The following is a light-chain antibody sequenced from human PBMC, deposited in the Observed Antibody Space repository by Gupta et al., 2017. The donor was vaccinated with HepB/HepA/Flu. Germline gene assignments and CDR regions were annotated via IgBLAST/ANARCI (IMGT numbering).Light chain of an antibody. J-gene: IGLJ3*02. Sequence: SALTQPASVSPSPGQSITISCTGTPSDVGAYDYVSWYQHHPGKAPQLMISDVNKRPSGVSNRFSGSKSGNTASLTISGLQAEDEADYYCSSYTTSGTRVFGGGTKLSVL. V-gene: IGLV2-14*03. CDR3: SSYTTSGTRV. CDR2: DVN. CDR1: PSDVGAYDY.